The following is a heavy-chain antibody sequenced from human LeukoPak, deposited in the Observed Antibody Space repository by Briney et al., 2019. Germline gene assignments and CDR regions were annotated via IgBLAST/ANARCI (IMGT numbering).Heavy chain of an antibody. CDR3: ARDTSGYYVSLDF. J-gene: IGHJ4*02. D-gene: IGHD3-3*01. Sequence: SETLSLTCAVSGYSISSDDYGAWIRQPPGKGLEWIGGIYHSGSTYYNPSLKSRLTISIDTFKNQFSLKLRSVTAADTAIYYCARDTSGYYVSLDFWGQGTLVTVSS. CDR1: GYSISSDDY. CDR2: IYHSGST. V-gene: IGHV4-38-2*02.